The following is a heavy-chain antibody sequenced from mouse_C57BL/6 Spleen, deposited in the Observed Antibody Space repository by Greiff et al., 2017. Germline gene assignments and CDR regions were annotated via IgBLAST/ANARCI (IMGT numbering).Heavy chain of an antibody. CDR3: TREGYGKAYYAMDY. CDR2: ISSGGDYI. V-gene: IGHV5-9-1*02. Sequence: EVQVVESGEGLVKPGGSLKLSCAASGFTFSSYAMSWVRQTPEKRLEWVAYISSGGDYIYYADTVKGRFTISRDNARNTLYLQMSSLKSEDTAMYYCTREGYGKAYYAMDYWGQGTSVTVSS. CDR1: GFTFSSYA. D-gene: IGHD2-1*01. J-gene: IGHJ4*01.